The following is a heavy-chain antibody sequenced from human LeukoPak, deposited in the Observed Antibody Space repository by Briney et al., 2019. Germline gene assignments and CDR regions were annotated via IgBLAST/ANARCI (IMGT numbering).Heavy chain of an antibody. CDR2: ISACNGNT. V-gene: IGHV1-18*01. CDR3: ARDRGYSYGSTIFDY. Sequence: GASVKVSCKASGYTFTSYGISWVRQAPGQGLEWMGWISACNGNTNYAQKLQGRVTMTTDTSTSTAYMELRSLRSDDTAVYYCARDRGYSYGSTIFDYWGQGTLVTVSS. D-gene: IGHD5-18*01. J-gene: IGHJ4*02. CDR1: GYTFTSYG.